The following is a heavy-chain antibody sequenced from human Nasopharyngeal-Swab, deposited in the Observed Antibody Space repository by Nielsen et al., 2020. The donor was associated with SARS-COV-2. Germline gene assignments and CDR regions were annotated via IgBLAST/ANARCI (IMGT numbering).Heavy chain of an antibody. D-gene: IGHD3-22*01. J-gene: IGHJ6*02. V-gene: IGHV4-34*01. Sequence: SELLSLTCAVYGGSFNGYYWSWIRQSPGKGLECMGEINHSGSTNYNPSLKSRVTISVDTSKTQFSLKLSSVTAADTAVYYCARGSTMNGYYGMDVWGQGTTVTVSS. CDR1: GGSFNGYY. CDR2: INHSGST. CDR3: ARGSTMNGYYGMDV.